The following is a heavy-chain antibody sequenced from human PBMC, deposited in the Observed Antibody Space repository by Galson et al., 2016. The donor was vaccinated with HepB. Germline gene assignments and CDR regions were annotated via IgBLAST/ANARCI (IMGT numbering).Heavy chain of an antibody. CDR2: TWYDGGNN. CDR1: GFPFRSYG. Sequence: SLRLSCAASGFPFRSYGIHWVRQAPGKGLEWLAVTWYDGGNNYYAESVKGRFTVSRDTSKNTVHLRMNSLRAEDTAVYYCAKAGTYYYYGMDVWGQGATVTVSS. CDR3: AKAGTYYYYGMDV. J-gene: IGHJ6*02. V-gene: IGHV3-33*06.